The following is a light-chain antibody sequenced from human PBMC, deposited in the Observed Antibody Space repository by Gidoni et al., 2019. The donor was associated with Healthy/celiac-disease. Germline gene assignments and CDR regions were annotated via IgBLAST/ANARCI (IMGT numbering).Light chain of an antibody. Sequence: QSALTQPASVSGSPGQSITISCTGTSSDVGSYNLVSWYQPHPGKAPKLMIYEGSKRPSGVSNRFSGSKSGNTASLTISGLQAEDEADYYCCSYAGSWRVVFGGGTKLTVL. CDR2: EGS. V-gene: IGLV2-23*01. CDR3: CSYAGSWRVV. J-gene: IGLJ2*01. CDR1: SSDVGSYNL.